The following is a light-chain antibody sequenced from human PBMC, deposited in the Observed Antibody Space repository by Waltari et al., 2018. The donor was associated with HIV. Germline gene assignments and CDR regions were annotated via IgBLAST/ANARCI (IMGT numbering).Light chain of an antibody. Sequence: EIVMTQSPASLSVSPGERATLSCRASQRVSSNLAWYQQRPGQAPRLLIYGASTRATGIPARFSGSGSGTEFDLTISSLQSEDFAVYYCQQYSDWPPGTFGQGTNVEIK. CDR2: GAS. J-gene: IGKJ1*01. V-gene: IGKV3-15*01. CDR1: QRVSSN. CDR3: QQYSDWPPGT.